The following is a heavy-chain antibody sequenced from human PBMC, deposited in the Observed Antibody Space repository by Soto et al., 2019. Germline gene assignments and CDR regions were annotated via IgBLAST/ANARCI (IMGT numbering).Heavy chain of an antibody. CDR2: INHIGIT. J-gene: IGHJ5*02. CDR1: GGSFITHY. V-gene: IGHV4-34*01. CDR3: ARGDILIGSRNWFDP. D-gene: IGHD3-9*01. Sequence: SETLSLTCAVYGGSFITHYWSLIRQPPGKGLEWIGEINHIGITNYNPSLKSRVTLSVDTFKKQFSLKLSSVAAADTAVYYCARGDILIGSRNWFDPWGQGTLVTVSS.